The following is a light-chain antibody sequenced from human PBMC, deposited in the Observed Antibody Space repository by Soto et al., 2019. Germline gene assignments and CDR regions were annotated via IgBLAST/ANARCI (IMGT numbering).Light chain of an antibody. V-gene: IGLV2-14*01. J-gene: IGLJ1*01. Sequence: QSALTQPASVSGSPGQSITISCIGTNSDIGAYNYVSWYQQHPGKVPKLMLYEVTNRPSGLSNRFSGSKSGNTASLTISGLQSEDEAEYFCSSYSSTSTLYVFGTGTKLTVL. CDR3: SSYSSTSTLYV. CDR1: NSDIGAYNY. CDR2: EVT.